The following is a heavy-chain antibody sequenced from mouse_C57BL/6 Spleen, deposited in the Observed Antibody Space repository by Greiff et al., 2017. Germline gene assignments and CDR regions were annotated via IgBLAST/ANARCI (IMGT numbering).Heavy chain of an antibody. J-gene: IGHJ1*03. CDR2: IYPSDSET. CDR3: ARGRDPWYFDV. Sequence: QVQLQQPGAELVRPGSSVKLSCKASGYTFTSYWMDWVKQRPGQGLEWIGNIYPSDSETHYNQKFKDKATLTVDKSSSTAYMQLSSLTSEDSAVYYCARGRDPWYFDVWGTGTTVTVSS. V-gene: IGHV1-61*01. CDR1: GYTFTSYW.